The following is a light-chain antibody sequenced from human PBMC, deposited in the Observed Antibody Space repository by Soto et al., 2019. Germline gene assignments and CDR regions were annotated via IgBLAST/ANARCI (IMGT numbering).Light chain of an antibody. V-gene: IGKV1-39*01. CDR2: VAS. Sequence: DIQMTQSPSSLSASVGDRVTITCRASQSVGRFLNWYQQKPGKAPTVLINVASTLRSGVPSRFSGSGSGTDFNLTINCLQPEDFAAYFCQQSFTTPLTFGGGTRWIS. CDR3: QQSFTTPLT. CDR1: QSVGRF. J-gene: IGKJ4*01.